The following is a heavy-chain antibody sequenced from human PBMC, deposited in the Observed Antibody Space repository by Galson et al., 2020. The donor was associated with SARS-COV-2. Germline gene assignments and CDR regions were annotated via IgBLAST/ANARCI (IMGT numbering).Heavy chain of an antibody. CDR1: GGSFSGYY. D-gene: IGHD4-4*01. V-gene: IGHV4-34*01. CDR3: ASIPRLTVTRYYYYGMDV. CDR2: INHSGST. J-gene: IGHJ6*02. Sequence: SETLSLTCAVYGGSFSGYYWSWIRQPPGKGLEWIGEINHSGSTNYNPSLKSRVTISVDTSKNQFSLKLSSVTAADTAVYYCASIPRLTVTRYYYYGMDVWGQGTTVTVSS.